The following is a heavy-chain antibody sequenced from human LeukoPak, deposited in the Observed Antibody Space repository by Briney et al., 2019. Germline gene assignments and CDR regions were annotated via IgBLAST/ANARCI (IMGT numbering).Heavy chain of an antibody. CDR3: ALVVPAAPPKGFDY. Sequence: RPGGSLRLSCAASGFTFSSYGMHWVRQAPGKGLEWVAVISYDGSNKYYADSVKGRFTISRDNSKNTLYLQMNSLRAEDTAVYYCALVVPAAPPKGFDYWGQGTLVTVSS. V-gene: IGHV3-30*03. D-gene: IGHD2-2*01. CDR2: ISYDGSNK. J-gene: IGHJ4*02. CDR1: GFTFSSYG.